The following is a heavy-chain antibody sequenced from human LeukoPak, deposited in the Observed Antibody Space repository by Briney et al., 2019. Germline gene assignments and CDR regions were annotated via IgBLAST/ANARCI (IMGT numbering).Heavy chain of an antibody. V-gene: IGHV4-39*01. CDR3: ARSVGASYAFDI. D-gene: IGHD1-26*01. CDR1: GGSISSSYS. J-gene: IGHJ3*02. CDR2: IDYSWST. Sequence: SETLSLTCTVSGGSISSSYSWGWIRQPPGKGLEWTGNIDYSWSTYYNSSLKSRVTISVDTSKHQFSLKLSSVTASDTAVYYCARSVGASYAFDIWGQGTMVTVSS.